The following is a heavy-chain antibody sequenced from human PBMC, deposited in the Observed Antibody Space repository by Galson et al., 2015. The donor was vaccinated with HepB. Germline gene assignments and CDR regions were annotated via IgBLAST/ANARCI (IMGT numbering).Heavy chain of an antibody. D-gene: IGHD6-13*01. V-gene: IGHV4-31*03. CDR3: ARRGYSSSWYGSYYYGMDV. Sequence: LSLTCTVSGGSISSGGYYWSWIRQHPGKGLEWIGYIYYSGSTYYNPSLKSRVTISVDTSKNQFSLKLSSVTAADTAVYYCARRGYSSSWYGSYYYGMDVWGQGTTVTVSS. CDR1: GGSISSGGYY. CDR2: IYYSGST. J-gene: IGHJ6*02.